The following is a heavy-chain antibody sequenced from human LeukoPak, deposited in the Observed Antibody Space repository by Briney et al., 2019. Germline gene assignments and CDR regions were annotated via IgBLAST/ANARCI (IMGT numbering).Heavy chain of an antibody. CDR3: ARGYCDTNDCPPGAY. V-gene: IGHV1-2*02. Sequence: ASVKASCKASGYTITAFYIHWVRQAPGQGLEWMGWINPNSGGTNYAQKFQGRVTLTRDTSISTVYMELSGLTSDDTAVYYCARGYCDTNDCPPGAYWGQGALVTVSS. CDR1: GYTITAFY. J-gene: IGHJ4*02. D-gene: IGHD3-9*01. CDR2: INPNSGGT.